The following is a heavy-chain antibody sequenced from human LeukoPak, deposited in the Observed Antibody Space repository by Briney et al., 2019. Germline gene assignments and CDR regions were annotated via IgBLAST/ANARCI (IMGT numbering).Heavy chain of an antibody. V-gene: IGHV4-59*01. J-gene: IGHJ6*03. Sequence: SETLSLTCTVSGGSISGYYWSWIRQPPGKGLEWIGYIYYSGSSNYNPSLKSRVTISVDTSKNQFSLKLSSVTAADTAVYYCARSGYSSGWYLYYYMDVWGKGTTVTVSS. D-gene: IGHD6-19*01. CDR1: GGSISGYY. CDR2: IYYSGSS. CDR3: ARSGYSSGWYLYYYMDV.